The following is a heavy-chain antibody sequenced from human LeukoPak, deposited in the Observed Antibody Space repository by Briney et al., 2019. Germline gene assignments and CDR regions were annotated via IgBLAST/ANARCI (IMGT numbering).Heavy chain of an antibody. CDR2: ISGSGGST. Sequence: SGGSLRLSCAASGLTFSSYAMSWVRQAPGKGLEWVSAISGSGGSTYYADSVKGRFTISRDNSKNTLYLQMNSLRAEDTAVYYCAKRSDSGWYGDYWGQGTLVTVSS. J-gene: IGHJ4*02. CDR3: AKRSDSGWYGDY. D-gene: IGHD6-19*01. CDR1: GLTFSSYA. V-gene: IGHV3-23*01.